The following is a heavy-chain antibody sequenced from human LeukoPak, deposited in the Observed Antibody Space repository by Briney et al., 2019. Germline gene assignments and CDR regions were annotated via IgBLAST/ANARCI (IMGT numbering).Heavy chain of an antibody. J-gene: IGHJ4*02. V-gene: IGHV3-23*01. D-gene: IGHD3-3*01. CDR2: IRDSGNST. CDR3: AKESYYDFWSGYFPFDY. CDR1: GFTLSSCA. Sequence: GASLRLSCVASGFTLSSCAMSWVRQAPGKGLEWVSTIRDSGNSTYYADSVKGRFTISRDNSKNTLYLQMNSLRAEDTAVYYCAKESYYDFWSGYFPFDYWGQGTLVTVSS.